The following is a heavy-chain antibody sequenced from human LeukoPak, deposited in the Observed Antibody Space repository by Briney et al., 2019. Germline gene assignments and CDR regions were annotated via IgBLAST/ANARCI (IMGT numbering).Heavy chain of an antibody. Sequence: SETLSLTCTVSGASISSGHYWGWIRQPPGKGLEWVGSVYYTGVTDYTPSLKSRVTISVERSKNQFSLKLRSVTAADTAVYYCARGPVSGWYPSSWGQGTLVTVSS. V-gene: IGHV4-39*01. CDR3: ARGPVSGWYPSS. D-gene: IGHD6-19*01. CDR1: GASISSGHY. J-gene: IGHJ5*02. CDR2: VYYTGVT.